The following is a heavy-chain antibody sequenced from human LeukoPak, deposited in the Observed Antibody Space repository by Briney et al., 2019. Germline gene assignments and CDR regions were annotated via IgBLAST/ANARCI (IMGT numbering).Heavy chain of an antibody. CDR2: IYTSGST. J-gene: IGHJ6*03. V-gene: IGHV4-4*07. Sequence: PSETLSLTCTVSGGSISYFYWSWIRQPAGKGLEWIGRIYTSGSTNYNPSLKSRVTMSVDTSKKQFSLKLSSVTAADTAVYYCVRVRGSSGSYEYYHYMDVWGKGTTVTISS. CDR3: VRVRGSSGSYEYYHYMDV. CDR1: GGSISYFY. D-gene: IGHD1-26*01.